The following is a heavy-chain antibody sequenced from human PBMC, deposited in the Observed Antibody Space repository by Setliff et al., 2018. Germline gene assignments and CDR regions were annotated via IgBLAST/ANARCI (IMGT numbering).Heavy chain of an antibody. D-gene: IGHD3-3*01. Sequence: GASVKVSCKASGYTFTSYDINWVRQATGQGLEWMGWMNPNSGSTGYAQKFQGRVTMTRNTPISTAYMDLSSLRFEDTAVYYCARAQSWSGGPYYFDNWGQGTLVTVSS. CDR2: MNPNSGST. CDR1: GYTFTSYD. V-gene: IGHV1-8*02. J-gene: IGHJ4*02. CDR3: ARAQSWSGGPYYFDN.